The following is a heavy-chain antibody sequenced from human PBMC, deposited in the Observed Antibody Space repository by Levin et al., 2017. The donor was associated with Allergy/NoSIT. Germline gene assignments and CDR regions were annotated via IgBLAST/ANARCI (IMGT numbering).Heavy chain of an antibody. CDR2: IYSGGST. V-gene: IGHV3-66*01. Sequence: GGSLRLSCAASGFTVSSNYMSWVRQVPGKGLEWVSVIYSGGSTYYADSVKGRFTISKDHFKNTLYLQINTLRAEDTAVYYCTRASNIGVPASNYYFDYWGQGTLVTVSS. J-gene: IGHJ4*02. CDR3: TRASNIGVPASNYYFDY. CDR1: GFTVSSNY. D-gene: IGHD2-21*01.